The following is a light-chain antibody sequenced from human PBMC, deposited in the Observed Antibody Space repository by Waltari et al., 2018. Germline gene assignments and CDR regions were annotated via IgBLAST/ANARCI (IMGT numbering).Light chain of an antibody. CDR1: QSLLHSDGYNY. CDR3: MQALQMYT. V-gene: IGKV2-28*01. Sequence: DILMTQSPLSLSVSPGDPASITCRSSQSLLHSDGYNYLHWYLQKPGQSPQLLIYLGSSRASGVPDRVSGSGSGTYFTLKITRVEPEDVGLYYCMQALQMYTFGQGTRLDI. CDR2: LGS. J-gene: IGKJ2*01.